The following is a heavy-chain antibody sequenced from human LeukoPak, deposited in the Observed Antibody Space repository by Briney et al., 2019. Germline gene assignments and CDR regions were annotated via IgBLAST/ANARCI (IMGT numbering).Heavy chain of an antibody. Sequence: TLSLTCAVSGGSISSGGYSWSCIRQPPGKGLEWIGYIYHSGSTYYNPSLKSRVTISVDRSKNQFSLKLSSVTAADTAVYFCARQWEYQLSNWFDPWGQGTLVTVSS. CDR2: IYHSGST. CDR3: ARQWEYQLSNWFDP. V-gene: IGHV4-30-2*01. J-gene: IGHJ5*02. CDR1: GGSISSGGYS. D-gene: IGHD2-2*01.